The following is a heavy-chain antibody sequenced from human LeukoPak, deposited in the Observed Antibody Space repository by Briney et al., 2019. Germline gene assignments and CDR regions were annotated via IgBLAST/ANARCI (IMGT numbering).Heavy chain of an antibody. V-gene: IGHV3-30*18. CDR3: AKGAGYNFYYMDV. CDR1: GFPFDSFG. CDR2: ISYAGDNK. Sequence: GGSLRLSCAASGFPFDSFGMHWVRQAPGKGLEWLSLISYAGDNKYEADSVKGRFTISRDNSKNTLFLQMDSLQPDDTAMYFCAKGAGYNFYYMDVWGKGTMVSVSS. D-gene: IGHD5-24*01. J-gene: IGHJ6*03.